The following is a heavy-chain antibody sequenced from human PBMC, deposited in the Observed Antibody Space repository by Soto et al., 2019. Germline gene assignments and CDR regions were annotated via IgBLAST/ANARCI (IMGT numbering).Heavy chain of an antibody. Sequence: QVQLVESGGGVVQPGRSLRLSCAASGFTFSSYAMHWVRQAPGKGLEWVAVISYDGSNKYYADSVKGRFTISRDNSKNTLYLQMNSLRAEDTAVYYCARVMGAVVRNWYFDLWGRGTLVTVSS. V-gene: IGHV3-30-3*01. J-gene: IGHJ2*01. CDR2: ISYDGSNK. CDR1: GFTFSSYA. CDR3: ARVMGAVVRNWYFDL. D-gene: IGHD2-15*01.